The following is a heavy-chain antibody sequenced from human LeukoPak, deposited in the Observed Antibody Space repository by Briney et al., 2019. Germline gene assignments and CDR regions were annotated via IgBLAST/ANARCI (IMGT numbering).Heavy chain of an antibody. CDR2: VSSDGGIK. Sequence: GGSLRLSCVVSGFTFTNYVVHWVRQAPGKGLEWVTLVSSDGGIKYYADSVKGRFSVSRDISKNTLYLQMSSLRVDDTAVYYCARDSETTPIHVLGYWGQGTLVTVSS. D-gene: IGHD2-15*01. CDR1: GFTFTNYV. CDR3: ARDSETTPIHVLGY. V-gene: IGHV3-30-3*01. J-gene: IGHJ4*02.